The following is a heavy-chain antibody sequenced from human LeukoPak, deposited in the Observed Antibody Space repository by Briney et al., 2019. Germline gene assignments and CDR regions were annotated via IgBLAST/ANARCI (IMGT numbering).Heavy chain of an antibody. CDR2: INWNGGST. J-gene: IGHJ3*02. D-gene: IGHD2-21*02. CDR3: ARMDGGILLFSDAFDI. Sequence: GGSLRLSCAASGFTFDDYGMSWVRQAPGKGLEWVSGINWNGGSTAYADSVKGRFTISRDNAKNSLYLQMNSLRAEDTAVYYCARMDGGILLFSDAFDIWGQGTMVTVSS. CDR1: GFTFDDYG. V-gene: IGHV3-20*04.